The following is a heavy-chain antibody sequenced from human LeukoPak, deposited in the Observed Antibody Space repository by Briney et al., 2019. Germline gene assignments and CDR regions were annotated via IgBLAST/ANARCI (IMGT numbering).Heavy chain of an antibody. CDR2: IKSDGST. CDR3: ARAPSEIGGYYPEYFRH. D-gene: IGHD3-22*01. V-gene: IGHV3-74*01. CDR1: GFTFSSYW. Sequence: PGGSLRLSCAASGFTFSSYWMHWVRQAPGQGLVLVSRIKSDGSTNYADSVKGRFTISRDNAKNTVSLQMNSLRAEDTGVYYCARAPSEIGGYYPEYFRHWGQGTLVTVSS. J-gene: IGHJ1*01.